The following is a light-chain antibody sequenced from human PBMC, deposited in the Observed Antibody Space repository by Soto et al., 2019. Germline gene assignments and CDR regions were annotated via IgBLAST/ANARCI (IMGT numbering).Light chain of an antibody. CDR2: GAS. J-gene: IGKJ1*01. V-gene: IGKV3D-15*01. CDR1: QSVNTN. CDR3: HQRQSWPRT. Sequence: EIVMTQSPATLSVSPGARAPLSCRASQSVNTNVAWYQQEPGQAPRLLIYGASTRATGIPARFSGSGSGTDFTLTISSLEPEDFAVYYCHQRQSWPRTFGQGTKVDIK.